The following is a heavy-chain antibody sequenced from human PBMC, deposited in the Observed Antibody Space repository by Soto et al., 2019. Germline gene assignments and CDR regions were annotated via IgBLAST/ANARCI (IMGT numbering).Heavy chain of an antibody. Sequence: EVQLVESGGGLVKPGGSLRLYCAASGFTFSSYSMNWVRQAPGKGLEWVSSISSSSSYIYYADSVKGRFTISRDNAKNALYLQMNSLRAEDTAVYYCARARGISSPLGDVWGTGTPVTVSS. CDR3: ARARGISSPLGDV. D-gene: IGHD6-6*01. V-gene: IGHV3-21*01. J-gene: IGHJ6*04. CDR2: ISSSSSYI. CDR1: GFTFSSYS.